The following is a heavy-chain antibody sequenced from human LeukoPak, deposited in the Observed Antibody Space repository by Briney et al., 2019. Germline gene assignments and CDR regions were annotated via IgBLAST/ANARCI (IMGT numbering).Heavy chain of an antibody. D-gene: IGHD6-13*01. J-gene: IGHJ4*02. CDR2: ISWNSATI. CDR1: GFTFDDYA. Sequence: GRSLRLSCAASGFTFDDYAMHWVRQTPGKGLEWVSHISWNSATIEYADSVKGRFTISRDNAKNSLYLQMNSLRAEDTALYYCVKEVGAAVGRSSFDYWGQGTLVAVSS. V-gene: IGHV3-9*01. CDR3: VKEVGAAVGRSSFDY.